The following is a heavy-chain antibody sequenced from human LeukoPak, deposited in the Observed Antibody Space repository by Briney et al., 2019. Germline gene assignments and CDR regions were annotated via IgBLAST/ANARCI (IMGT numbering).Heavy chain of an antibody. D-gene: IGHD1-26*01. J-gene: IGHJ4*02. V-gene: IGHV3-21*01. CDR3: ARVNVGATND. Sequence: GGSLRLSCAASGFTFSSYWMNWVRQAPGKGLEWVSSISSSSSYIYYADSVKGRFTISRDNAKNSLYLQMNSLRAEDTAVYYCARVNVGATNDWGQGTMVADSS. CDR2: ISSSSSYI. CDR1: GFTFSSYW.